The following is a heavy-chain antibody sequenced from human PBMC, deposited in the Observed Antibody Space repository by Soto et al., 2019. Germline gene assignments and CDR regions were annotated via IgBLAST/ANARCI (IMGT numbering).Heavy chain of an antibody. CDR1: GFTFSSYG. J-gene: IGHJ6*02. D-gene: IGHD5-12*01. V-gene: IGHV3-33*01. CDR2: IWYDGSNK. Sequence: VGSLRLSCAASGFTFSSYGMHWVRQAPGKGLEWVAVIWYDGSNKYYADSVKGRFTISRDNSKNTLYLQMNSLRAEDTAVYYCARERVEMATISPYYYYGMDVWGQGTTVTVSS. CDR3: ARERVEMATISPYYYYGMDV.